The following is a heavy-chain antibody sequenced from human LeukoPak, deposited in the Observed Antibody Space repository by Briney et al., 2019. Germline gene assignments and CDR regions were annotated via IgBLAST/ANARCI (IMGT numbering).Heavy chain of an antibody. D-gene: IGHD5-18*01. V-gene: IGHV1-2*02. CDR1: GYTFNGYY. Sequence: ASVKVSCKASGYTFNGYYKHWVRQAPGQGLEWMGWINPNSGGTNYAQKFQGRVTMTRDTSISTAYMELSRLRSDDTAVYYCARDRWEQNSYGRLYYFDYWGQGTLVTVSS. J-gene: IGHJ4*02. CDR3: ARDRWEQNSYGRLYYFDY. CDR2: INPNSGGT.